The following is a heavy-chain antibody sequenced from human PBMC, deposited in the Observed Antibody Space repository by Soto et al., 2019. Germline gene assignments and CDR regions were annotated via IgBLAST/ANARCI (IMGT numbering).Heavy chain of an antibody. V-gene: IGHV1-18*01. CDR3: ARDEDVDTAMEPPYYYGMDV. CDR2: ISAYNGNT. CDR1: GYAFTSYG. Sequence: ASVKVSCKASGYAFTSYGISWVRQAPGQGLEWMGWISAYNGNTNYAQKLQGRVTMTTDTSTSTAYMELRSLRSDDTAVYYCARDEDVDTAMEPPYYYGMDVWGQGTTVTVSS. D-gene: IGHD5-18*01. J-gene: IGHJ6*02.